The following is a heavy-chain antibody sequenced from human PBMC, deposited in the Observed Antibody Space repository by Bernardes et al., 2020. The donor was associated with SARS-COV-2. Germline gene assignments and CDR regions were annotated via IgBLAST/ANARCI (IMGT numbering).Heavy chain of an antibody. CDR1: GFTFSSHW. J-gene: IGHJ4*02. CDR2: INGGGSTS. CDR3: VKGGTDYGDWDY. Sequence: GTMKFSCAASGFTFSSHWMHWVRQVPGTGLVWVSRINGGGSTSSYADFVAGRFTISRDNAKNTLYLQMNSLRDEDTAVYYCVKGGTDYGDWDYWGQGILVTVSS. V-gene: IGHV3-74*01. D-gene: IGHD4-17*01.